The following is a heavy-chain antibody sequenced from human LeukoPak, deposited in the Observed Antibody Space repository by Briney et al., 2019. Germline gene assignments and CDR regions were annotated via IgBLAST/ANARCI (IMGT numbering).Heavy chain of an antibody. CDR3: AKESLDTEQRNYNYYGLDV. Sequence: GGSLRLSCAASGFALRYYGMHWVRQAPGKGLEWVAFISYDGSKKRYADSVEDRFTISRDNSRNRLYVQVNSLRAEDTAVYYCAKESLDTEQRNYNYYGLDVWGQGTTVTVSS. V-gene: IGHV3-30*18. CDR2: ISYDGSKK. CDR1: GFALRYYG. J-gene: IGHJ6*02. D-gene: IGHD1-1*01.